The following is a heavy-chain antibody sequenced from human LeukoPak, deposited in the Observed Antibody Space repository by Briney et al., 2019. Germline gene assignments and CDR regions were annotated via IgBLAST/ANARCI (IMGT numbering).Heavy chain of an antibody. V-gene: IGHV3-7*01. CDR1: GLIFSNYW. CDR2: INMDGSEE. D-gene: IGHD3-16*02. Sequence: GGSLRLSCAASGLIFSNYWMAWVRQAPGKGLEWVANINMDGSEENYVDSVKGRFTISRDNAKNSLYLRMNSLRAEDTAVYYCTRDRWIDYWGQGTLVTVSS. J-gene: IGHJ4*02. CDR3: TRDRWIDY.